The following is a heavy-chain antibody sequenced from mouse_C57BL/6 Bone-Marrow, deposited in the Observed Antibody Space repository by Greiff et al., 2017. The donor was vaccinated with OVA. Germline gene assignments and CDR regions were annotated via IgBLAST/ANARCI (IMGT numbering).Heavy chain of an antibody. CDR3: ERWNLFLAWFAY. CDR1: GYTFTDYY. J-gene: IGHJ3*01. CDR2: IFPGSGST. D-gene: IGHD2-3*01. Sequence: QVQLQQSGPELVKPGASVKISCKASGYTFTDYYINWLKQRPGQAFEWIGWIFPGSGSTYYNEKFKGKATLTLDKASSTAYMLLSSLTSEYSEVYGCERWNLFLAWFAYWGQGTLVTVSA. V-gene: IGHV1-75*01.